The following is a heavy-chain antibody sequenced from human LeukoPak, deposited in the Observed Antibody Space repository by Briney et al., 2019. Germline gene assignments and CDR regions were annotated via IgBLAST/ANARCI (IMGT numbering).Heavy chain of an antibody. V-gene: IGHV1-69*13. D-gene: IGHD2-15*01. J-gene: IGHJ4*02. CDR1: GYTFTNYY. CDR2: IIPIFGTA. Sequence: SVKVSCKASGYTFTNYYMHWVRQAPGQGLEWMGGIIPIFGTANYAQKFQGRVTITADESTSTAYMELSSLRSEDTAVYYCARTAAADLSYFDYWGQGTLVTVSS. CDR3: ARTAAADLSYFDY.